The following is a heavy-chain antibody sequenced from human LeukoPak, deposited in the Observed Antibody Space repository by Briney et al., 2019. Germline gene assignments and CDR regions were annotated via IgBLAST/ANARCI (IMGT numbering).Heavy chain of an antibody. V-gene: IGHV3-23*01. CDR1: GFTFSSYA. D-gene: IGHD6-19*01. CDR2: ISGSGGNT. CDR3: AKGRTEGGTLALYY. Sequence: GGSLRLSCAASGFTFSSYAMTWVRQAPGKGLEWVSGISGSGGNTYYTDSVRGRLSISRDNSKNTLYLQVNSLRAEDTAVYYCAKGRTEGGTLALYYWGQGTLVTVSS. J-gene: IGHJ4*02.